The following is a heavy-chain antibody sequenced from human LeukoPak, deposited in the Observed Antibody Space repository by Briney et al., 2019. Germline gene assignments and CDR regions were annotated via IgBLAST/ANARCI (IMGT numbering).Heavy chain of an antibody. J-gene: IGHJ4*02. D-gene: IGHD5-18*01. V-gene: IGHV3-23*01. Sequence: GGSLRLSCAASGFTFSSYAMSWVRQAPGKGLEWVSAISGSGGSTYYADSVKGRFTISRDNSKNTLYLQINSLRAEDTAVYYCAKRARIQLWLGAPSLDYWGQGTLVTVSS. CDR2: ISGSGGST. CDR3: AKRARIQLWLGAPSLDY. CDR1: GFTFSSYA.